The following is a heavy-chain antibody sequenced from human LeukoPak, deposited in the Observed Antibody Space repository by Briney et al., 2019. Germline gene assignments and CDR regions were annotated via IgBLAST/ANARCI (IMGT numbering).Heavy chain of an antibody. D-gene: IGHD3-16*01. CDR1: GGTFSSYA. CDR2: IIPIFGTA. CDR3: ARGWVDPSPGSYYYYYMDV. J-gene: IGHJ6*03. V-gene: IGHV1-69*01. Sequence: ASVKVSCKASGGTFSSYAISWVRQAPGQGLEWMGGIIPIFGTANYAQKFQGRVTITADESTSTAYVELSSLRSEDTAVYYCARGWVDPSPGSYYYYYMDVWGKGTTVTVSS.